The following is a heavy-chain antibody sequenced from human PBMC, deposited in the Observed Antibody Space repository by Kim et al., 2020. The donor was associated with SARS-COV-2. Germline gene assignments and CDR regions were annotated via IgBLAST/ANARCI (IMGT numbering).Heavy chain of an antibody. D-gene: IGHD6-19*01. J-gene: IGHJ6*02. V-gene: IGHV3-74*01. Sequence: YAASGKGRFTISRDNAQNTLYLQMNSLRADDTAVYDCARVAVARYYGMDVWGQGTTVTVSS. CDR3: ARVAVARYYGMDV.